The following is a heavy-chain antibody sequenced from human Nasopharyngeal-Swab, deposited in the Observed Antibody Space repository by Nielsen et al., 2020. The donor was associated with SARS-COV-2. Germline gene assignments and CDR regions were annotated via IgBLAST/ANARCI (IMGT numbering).Heavy chain of an antibody. D-gene: IGHD3-10*01. V-gene: IGHV3-7*01. Sequence: GESLKISCAVSGFIFSSYWMSWVRRAPGKGLEWVANIKQDGNEKYYVDSVKGRFTISRDNAKNSLYLQMNSLRAEDTAVYYCARVADVLLWFGELLGSDYYYHGMDVWGQGTTVTVSS. CDR1: GFIFSSYW. CDR2: IKQDGNEK. J-gene: IGHJ6*02. CDR3: ARVADVLLWFGELLGSDYYYHGMDV.